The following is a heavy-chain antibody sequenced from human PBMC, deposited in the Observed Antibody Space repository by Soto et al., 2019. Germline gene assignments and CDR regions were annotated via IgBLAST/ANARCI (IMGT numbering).Heavy chain of an antibody. CDR3: ARVVVAATHYYYYYMDV. D-gene: IGHD2-15*01. CDR1: GYTFTSYD. CDR2: MNPNSGNT. Sequence: ASVKVSCKASGYTFTSYDINWVRQATGQGLEWMGWMNPNSGNTGYAQKFQGRVTMTRNTSISTAYMELSSLRSEDTAVYYCARVVVAATHYYYYYMDVGGKGTTVTVSS. V-gene: IGHV1-8*01. J-gene: IGHJ6*03.